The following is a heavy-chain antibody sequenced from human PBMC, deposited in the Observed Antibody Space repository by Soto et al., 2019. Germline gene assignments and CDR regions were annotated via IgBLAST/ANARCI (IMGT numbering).Heavy chain of an antibody. J-gene: IGHJ4*02. CDR3: AREGDYYDSSCYPDY. CDR1: GFTFSSHW. Sequence: GGSLRLSCAASGFTFSSHWMSWVRQAPGKGLEWVANIKQDGSEKYYVDSVKGRLTTSRDNAKNSLYLQMNSLRAEDTAVYYCAREGDYYDSSCYPDYWRQGTLVTVSS. CDR2: IKQDGSEK. D-gene: IGHD3-22*01. V-gene: IGHV3-7*03.